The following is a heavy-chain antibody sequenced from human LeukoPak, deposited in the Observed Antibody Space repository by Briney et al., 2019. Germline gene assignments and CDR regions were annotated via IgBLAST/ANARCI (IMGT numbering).Heavy chain of an antibody. Sequence: GGSLRLSCAASGFTFDDYAMLWDRQAPGKGLEWVSLISWNGGSTYYADSVKGRFTISRDNSRNCLYPQMNGLRPEDTALYYCAKAQNWAFDYWGQGTLVTVSS. CDR1: GFTFDDYA. J-gene: IGHJ4*02. D-gene: IGHD7-27*01. CDR3: AKAQNWAFDY. V-gene: IGHV3-43D*04. CDR2: ISWNGGST.